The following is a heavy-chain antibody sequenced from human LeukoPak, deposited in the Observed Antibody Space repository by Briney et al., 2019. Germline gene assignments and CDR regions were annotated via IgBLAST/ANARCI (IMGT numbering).Heavy chain of an antibody. V-gene: IGHV3-30*04. CDR2: ISYDGSNK. CDR1: GFTFSSYA. J-gene: IGHJ4*02. D-gene: IGHD6-19*01. Sequence: PGRSLRLSCAASGFTFSSYAMHWVRQAPGKGLEWVAVISYDGSNKYYADSVKGRFTISRDNSKNTLYLQMNSLRAEGTAVYYCAKVRAAVAVLKFDFDYWGQGTLVTVSS. CDR3: AKVRAAVAVLKFDFDY.